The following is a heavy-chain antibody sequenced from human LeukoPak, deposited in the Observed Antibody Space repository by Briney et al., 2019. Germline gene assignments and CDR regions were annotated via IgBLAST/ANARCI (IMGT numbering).Heavy chain of an antibody. J-gene: IGHJ4*02. V-gene: IGHV4-39*07. CDR3: ARTIGSYYFYFDY. CDR1: GGSISSSSYY. Sequence: SETLSLTCTVSGGSISSSSYYWGWIRQPPGKGLEWIGSIYYSGSTYYNPSLKSRVTISVDTSKNQFSLKLSSVTAADTAVYYCARTIGSYYFYFDYRGQGTLVTVSS. CDR2: IYYSGST. D-gene: IGHD1-26*01.